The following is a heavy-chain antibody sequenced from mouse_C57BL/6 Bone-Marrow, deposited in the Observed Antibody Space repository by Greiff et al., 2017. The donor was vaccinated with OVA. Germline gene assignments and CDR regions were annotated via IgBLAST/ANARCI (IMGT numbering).Heavy chain of an antibody. Sequence: VQLQQSGAELVRPGTSVKMSCKASGYTFTNYWIGWAKQRPGHGLEWIGDIYPGGGYTNYNEKFKGKATMTADKSSSTAYMQISSLTSEDSAIYYCARGGKLRLPYYYARDYWGQGTSVTVSS. V-gene: IGHV1-63*01. J-gene: IGHJ4*01. CDR1: GYTFTNYW. D-gene: IGHD3-2*02. CDR2: IYPGGGYT. CDR3: ARGGKLRLPYYYARDY.